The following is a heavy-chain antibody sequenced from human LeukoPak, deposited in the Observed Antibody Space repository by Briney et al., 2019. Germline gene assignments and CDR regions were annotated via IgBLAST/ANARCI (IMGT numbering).Heavy chain of an antibody. D-gene: IGHD4-17*01. CDR3: AKDLRGVTVTPFDY. V-gene: IGHV3-23*01. CDR2: ISGSGGST. J-gene: IGHJ4*02. Sequence: GGSLRLSCAASGFTLSSYAMSWVRQAPGKGLEWVSAISGSGGSTYYADSVKGRFTISRDNSKNTLYLQMNSLRAEDTAVYYCAKDLRGVTVTPFDYWGQGTLVTVSS. CDR1: GFTLSSYA.